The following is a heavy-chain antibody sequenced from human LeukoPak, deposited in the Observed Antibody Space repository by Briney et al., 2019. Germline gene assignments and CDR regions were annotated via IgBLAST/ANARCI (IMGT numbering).Heavy chain of an antibody. J-gene: IGHJ5*02. V-gene: IGHV3-53*04. Sequence: GGSLRLSCAASGFTISYNYTSWVRQAPGKGLQWVSVIYSNTSAYYADSVKGRFTISRHNSKNTLYLQMTSLRAEDTAVYYCARDIPVDSRSSVPKPVRDSWGQGTLVTVSS. D-gene: IGHD6-6*01. CDR1: GFTISYNY. CDR3: ARDIPVDSRSSVPKPVRDS. CDR2: IYSNTSA.